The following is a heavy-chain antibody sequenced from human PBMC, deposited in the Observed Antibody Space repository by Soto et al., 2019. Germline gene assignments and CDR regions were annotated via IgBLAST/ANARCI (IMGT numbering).Heavy chain of an antibody. Sequence: SETLSLTCTVSGGSISSDVYYWSRIRQPPGKGLEWIGYIYNSGRTYYNPSLRSRVIISLDTSKNQFSLKLSSVTAADTAVYYCAAFLGAYWYFDLWGRGTLVTVSS. CDR3: AAFLGAYWYFDL. CDR2: IYNSGRT. J-gene: IGHJ2*01. V-gene: IGHV4-30-4*01. CDR1: GGSISSDVYY. D-gene: IGHD1-26*01.